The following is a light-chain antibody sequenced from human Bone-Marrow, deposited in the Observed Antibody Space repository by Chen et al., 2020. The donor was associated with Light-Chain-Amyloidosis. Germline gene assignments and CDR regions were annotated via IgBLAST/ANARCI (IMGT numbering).Light chain of an antibody. Sequence: SYVLTQSSSVSVAPGQTATIACGGNNIGSTSVHWYQQTPGQAPLLVVYDDSDRPSGIPERLSGSNSRNTATLTISRVEAGDEADYYCQVWDRSSDRPVFGGGTKLTVL. CDR2: DDS. CDR1: NIGSTS. J-gene: IGLJ3*02. V-gene: IGLV3-21*02. CDR3: QVWDRSSDRPV.